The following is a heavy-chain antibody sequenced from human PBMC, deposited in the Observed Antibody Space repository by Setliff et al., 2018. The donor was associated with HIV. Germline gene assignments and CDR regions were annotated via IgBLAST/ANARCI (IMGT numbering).Heavy chain of an antibody. CDR2: FYETGCT. D-gene: IGHD3-16*02. CDR3: ARESLNLGELSSNPDASDI. CDR1: GASFSTSYY. Sequence: KPSETLSLTCTVSGASFSTSYYWGWIRQYPGKGLGWIGSFYETGCTNYNPPLKSRVIITLATSKNHLSLKLRSVTAADAAIYYYARESLNLGELSSNPDASDIWGQGTMVTVSS. J-gene: IGHJ3*02. V-gene: IGHV4-38-2*02.